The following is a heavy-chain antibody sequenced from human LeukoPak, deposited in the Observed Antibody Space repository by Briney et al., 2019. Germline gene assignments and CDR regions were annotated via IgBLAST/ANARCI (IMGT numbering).Heavy chain of an antibody. CDR3: ARSLVGANYCWFDP. V-gene: IGHV1-3*03. J-gene: IGHJ5*02. Sequence: ASVKVSCKASGYTFTSYAMHWVRQAPGQRLEWMGWINAGNGNTKYSQEFQGRVTITRDTSASTAYMELSSLRSEDMAVYYCARSLVGANYCWFDPWGQGTLVTVSS. CDR2: INAGNGNT. D-gene: IGHD1-26*01. CDR1: GYTFTSYA.